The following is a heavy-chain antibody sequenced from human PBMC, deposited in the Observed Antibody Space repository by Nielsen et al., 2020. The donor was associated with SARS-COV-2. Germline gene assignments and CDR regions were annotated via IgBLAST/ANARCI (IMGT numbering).Heavy chain of an antibody. V-gene: IGHV3-21*01. Sequence: GESLKISCAASGFTFSKYSMTWVRQAPGKGLEWVSSVGSSSTFIYYADSVEGRFTTSRDNAKNSLVLQMNNLRAEDTAIYYRAREIFYTNYGRKYFDLWGRGTLVTVSS. CDR1: GFTFSKYS. D-gene: IGHD4-11*01. CDR3: AREIFYTNYGRKYFDL. J-gene: IGHJ2*01. CDR2: VGSSSTFI.